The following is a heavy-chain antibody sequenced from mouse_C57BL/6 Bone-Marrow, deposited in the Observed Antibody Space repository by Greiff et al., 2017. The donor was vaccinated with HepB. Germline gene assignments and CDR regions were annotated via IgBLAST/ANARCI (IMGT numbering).Heavy chain of an antibody. Sequence: EVQLVESGGGLVQSGRSLRLSCATSGFTFSDFYMEWVRQAPGKGLGWIAASRNKANDYTTEYSASVKGRFIVSRDTSRSILYLQMNALRAEDTAIYYGARDDGYWYFDVWGTGTTVTVSS. CDR1: GFTFSDFY. V-gene: IGHV7-1*01. CDR2: SRNKANDYTT. CDR3: ARDDGYWYFDV. J-gene: IGHJ1*03.